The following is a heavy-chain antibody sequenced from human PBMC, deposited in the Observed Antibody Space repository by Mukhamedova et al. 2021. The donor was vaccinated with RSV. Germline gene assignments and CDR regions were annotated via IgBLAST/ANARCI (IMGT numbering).Heavy chain of an antibody. CDR2: GNT. D-gene: IGHD6-19*01. V-gene: IGHV1-18*01. J-gene: IGHJ3*02. Sequence: GNTNYAQKLQGRVTMTTDTSTSTAYMELRSLRSDDTAVYYCARVGPGYSSGWYRHDAFDIWGQGTMVTVSS. CDR3: ARVGPGYSSGWYRHDAFDI.